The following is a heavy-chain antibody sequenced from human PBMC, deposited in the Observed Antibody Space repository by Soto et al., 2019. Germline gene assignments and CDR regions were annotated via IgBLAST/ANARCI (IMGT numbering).Heavy chain of an antibody. J-gene: IGHJ6*02. CDR2: INPSSGST. Sequence: QVQLVQSGAEVKKPGASVKVSSKASGYSFTRYYMHWVRQAPGQGLEWMGIINPSSGSTNYAQKFQGRVTMTRDMSTNTVYMEMSSLRSEDTAVYYCARDRVYGAHYYYGMDVWGQGTTVTVSS. CDR1: GYSFTRYY. D-gene: IGHD4-17*01. CDR3: ARDRVYGAHYYYGMDV. V-gene: IGHV1-46*01.